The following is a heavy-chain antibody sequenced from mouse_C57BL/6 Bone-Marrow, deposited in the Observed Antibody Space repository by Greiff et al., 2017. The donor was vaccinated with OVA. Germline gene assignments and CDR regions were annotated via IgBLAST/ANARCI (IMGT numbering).Heavy chain of an antibody. Sequence: EVQGVESGGDLVKPGGSLKLSCAASGFTFSSYGMSWVRQTPDKRLEWVATISSGGSYTYYTDNVKGRFTIARDNAKNTLYLQMSSLKSEDTAMYYGARHGEYAMDYWGQGTSVTVAS. J-gene: IGHJ4*01. CDR1: GFTFSSYG. D-gene: IGHD2-13*01. V-gene: IGHV5-6*01. CDR2: ISSGGSYT. CDR3: ARHGEYAMDY.